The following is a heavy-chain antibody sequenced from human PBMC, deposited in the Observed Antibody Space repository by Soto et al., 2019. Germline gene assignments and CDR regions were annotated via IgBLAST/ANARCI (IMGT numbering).Heavy chain of an antibody. CDR3: ARGNPGIAAADPNWFDP. CDR2: INPNSGGT. J-gene: IGHJ5*02. CDR1: GSTFTGYY. Sequence: GASVQVSCKASGSTFTGYYMNWVRQAPGQGLEWMGWINPNSGGTNYAQKFQGRVTMTRDTSISTAYMELSRLRSDDTAVYYCARGNPGIAAADPNWFDPWGQGTLVTVSS. D-gene: IGHD6-13*01. V-gene: IGHV1-2*02.